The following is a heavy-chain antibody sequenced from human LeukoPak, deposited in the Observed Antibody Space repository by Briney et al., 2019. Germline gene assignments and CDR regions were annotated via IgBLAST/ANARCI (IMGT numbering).Heavy chain of an antibody. Sequence: GGSLRLSCAASGFTFSSYGMHWVRQAPGKGLEWVAVIWYDGSNKYYADSVKGRFTISRDNSKNTLYLQMNSLRAGDTAVYYCARDGDYSSSWIDYWGQGTLVTVSS. D-gene: IGHD6-6*01. J-gene: IGHJ4*02. CDR1: GFTFSSYG. CDR3: ARDGDYSSSWIDY. V-gene: IGHV3-33*01. CDR2: IWYDGSNK.